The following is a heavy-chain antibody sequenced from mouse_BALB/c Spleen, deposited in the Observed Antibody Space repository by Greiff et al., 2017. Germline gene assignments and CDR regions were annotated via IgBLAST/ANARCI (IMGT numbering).Heavy chain of an antibody. D-gene: IGHD1-1*01. CDR3: ARVPLYYYGTSGYFDY. CDR2: IWGDGST. V-gene: IGHV2-6-7*01. Sequence: QVQLKESGPGLVAPSQSLSITCTVSGFSLTGYGVNWVRQPPGKGLEWLGMIWGDGSTDYNSALKSRLSISKDNSKSQVFLKMNSLQTDDTARYYGARVPLYYYGTSGYFDYWGQGTTLTVSS. J-gene: IGHJ2*01. CDR1: GFSLTGYG.